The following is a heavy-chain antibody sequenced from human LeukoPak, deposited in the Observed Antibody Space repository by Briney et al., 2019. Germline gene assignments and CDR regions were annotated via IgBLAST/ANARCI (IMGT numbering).Heavy chain of an antibody. V-gene: IGHV5-51*01. CDR2: IYPGDSDT. Sequence: GESLKISCKGSGYNLTTYWIGWVRQMPGKGLEWMVIIYPGDSDTRYSPSFQGQVTISADKSITTAYLQWSSLKASDTAMYYCARGSMRQFDYWGQGALVTVSS. CDR3: ARGSMRQFDY. J-gene: IGHJ4*02. CDR1: GYNLTTYW.